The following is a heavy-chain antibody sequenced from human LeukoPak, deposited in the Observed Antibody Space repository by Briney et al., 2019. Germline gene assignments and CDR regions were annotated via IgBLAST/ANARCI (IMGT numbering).Heavy chain of an antibody. J-gene: IGHJ4*02. Sequence: PGGSLRLSCAASGFTFSSYAMHWVRQAPGKGLEGGAVISYDGSNKYYADSVKGRFTISRDNSKNTLYLQMNSLRAEDTAVYYCARSDSSGYYLFDYWGQGTLVTVSS. D-gene: IGHD3-22*01. CDR3: ARSDSSGYYLFDY. CDR1: GFTFSSYA. V-gene: IGHV3-30*04. CDR2: ISYDGSNK.